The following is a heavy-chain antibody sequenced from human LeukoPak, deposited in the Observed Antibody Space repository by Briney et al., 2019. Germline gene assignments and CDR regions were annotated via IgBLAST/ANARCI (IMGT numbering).Heavy chain of an antibody. CDR3: ARSYVLNFFNP. J-gene: IGHJ5*02. D-gene: IGHD3-10*02. CDR1: GFTFTTYG. V-gene: IGHV3-30*02. CDR2: IQNDGGNE. Sequence: GGSLRLSCAASGFTFTTYGMHWVRQAPGGVPEWVAFIQNDGGNEYYGDSVKGRFTISRDNSKSTLYSQLNSLTTEDTAVYYCARSYVLNFFNPWGQGTLVTVSS.